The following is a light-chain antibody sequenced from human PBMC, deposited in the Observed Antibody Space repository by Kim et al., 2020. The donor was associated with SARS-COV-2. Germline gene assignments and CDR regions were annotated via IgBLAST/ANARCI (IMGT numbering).Light chain of an antibody. Sequence: QRVTISCTGSSSNIGAGYDVHWYQQLPGTAPKLLIYDNNNRPSGVPDRFSGSKSGTSASLAITGLQAEDEADYYCQSYDSSLSSSVFGGGTKLTVL. V-gene: IGLV1-40*01. CDR3: QSYDSSLSSSV. CDR1: SSNIGAGYD. J-gene: IGLJ2*01. CDR2: DNN.